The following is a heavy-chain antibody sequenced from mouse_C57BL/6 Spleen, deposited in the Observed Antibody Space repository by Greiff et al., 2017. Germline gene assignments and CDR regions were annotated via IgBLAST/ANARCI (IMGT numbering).Heavy chain of an antibody. CDR1: GYTFTDYE. D-gene: IGHD2-2*01. CDR2: IDPETGGT. CDR3: TRGEGLRRGWFAY. Sequence: QVQLKESGAELVRPGASVTLSCKASGYTFTDYEMHWVKQTPVHGLEWIGAIDPETGGTAYNQKFKGKAILTADKSSSTAYMELRSLTSEDSAVYYCTRGEGLRRGWFAYWGQGTLVTVSA. J-gene: IGHJ3*01. V-gene: IGHV1-15*01.